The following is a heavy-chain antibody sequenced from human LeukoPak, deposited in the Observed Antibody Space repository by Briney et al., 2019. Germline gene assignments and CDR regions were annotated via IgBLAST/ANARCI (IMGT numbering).Heavy chain of an antibody. Sequence: SETLSLTCAVYGGAFSGYYWSWIRQPPGKGLEWIGEINHSGSTNYNPSLKSRVTMSVDTSKNQFSLKLSSVTAADTAVYYCAGSRYSSGWYQAVNWFDPWGQGTLVTVSS. CDR1: GGAFSGYY. V-gene: IGHV4-34*01. D-gene: IGHD6-19*01. CDR3: AGSRYSSGWYQAVNWFDP. J-gene: IGHJ5*02. CDR2: INHSGST.